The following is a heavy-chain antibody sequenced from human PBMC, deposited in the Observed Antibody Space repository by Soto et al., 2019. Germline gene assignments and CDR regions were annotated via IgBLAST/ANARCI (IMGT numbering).Heavy chain of an antibody. CDR3: ARVRAVAARVGAFDI. CDR1: GGSFSGYY. CDR2: INHSGST. D-gene: IGHD2-15*01. J-gene: IGHJ3*02. V-gene: IGHV4-34*01. Sequence: PSETLSLTCAVYGGSFSGYYWSWIRQPPGKGLEWIGEINHSGSTNYNPSLKSRVTISVDTSKNQFSLKLSSVTAADTAVYYCARVRAVAARVGAFDIWGQGTMVTVSS.